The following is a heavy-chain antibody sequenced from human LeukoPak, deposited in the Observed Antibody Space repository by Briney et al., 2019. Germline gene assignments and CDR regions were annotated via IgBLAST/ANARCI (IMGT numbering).Heavy chain of an antibody. CDR3: AKESSGGWYFDY. J-gene: IGHJ4*02. V-gene: IGHV3-23*01. Sequence: GGSLRLSCAASGFTFSSNVMIWVRQAPGKGLEWVSSIPANGGNTYYADSVKGRFTISRDNSKNSLYLQMNSLRAEDTAVYYCAKESSGGWYFDYWGQGTLVTVSS. CDR2: IPANGGNT. D-gene: IGHD6-19*01. CDR1: GFTFSSNV.